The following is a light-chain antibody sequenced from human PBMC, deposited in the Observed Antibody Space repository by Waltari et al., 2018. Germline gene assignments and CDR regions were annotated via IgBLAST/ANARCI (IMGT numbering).Light chain of an antibody. CDR3: SSYTSSSDLVV. CDR1: NSDVGDYNY. CDR2: EVR. Sequence: QSALTQPASVSGSPGQSITISCTGTNSDVGDYNYVSWYQQHPGKAPKLMIYEVRNRPSGVCNRFSGSKSGNTASLTISGLQAEDEADYYCSSYTSSSDLVVFGGGTKVTVL. J-gene: IGLJ2*01. V-gene: IGLV2-14*01.